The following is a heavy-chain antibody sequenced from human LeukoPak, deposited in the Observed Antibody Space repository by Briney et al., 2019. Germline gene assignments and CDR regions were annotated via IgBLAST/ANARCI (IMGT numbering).Heavy chain of an antibody. D-gene: IGHD3-22*01. CDR1: GFTFSDYY. Sequence: PGGSLRLSCAASGFTFSDYYMSWIRQAPGKGLEWVSYISGSASTIYYADSVKGRFTISRDNAKKSLYLQMNTLRAEDTAVYYCARGWDSSGYALHAGDYWGQGTLVTVSS. V-gene: IGHV3-11*01. J-gene: IGHJ4*02. CDR3: ARGWDSSGYALHAGDY. CDR2: ISGSASTI.